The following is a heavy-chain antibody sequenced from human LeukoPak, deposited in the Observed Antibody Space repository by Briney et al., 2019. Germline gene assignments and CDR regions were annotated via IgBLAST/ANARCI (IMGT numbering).Heavy chain of an antibody. CDR1: GFTFSSYS. V-gene: IGHV3-21*01. CDR2: ISSSSSYI. J-gene: IGHJ3*02. Sequence: GGSLRPSCAASGFTFSSYSMNWVRQAPGKGLEWVSSISSSSSYIYYADSVKGRFTISRDNAKNSLYLQMNSLRAEDTAVYYCARAAIVGGAFDIWGQGTMVTVSS. D-gene: IGHD1-26*01. CDR3: ARAAIVGGAFDI.